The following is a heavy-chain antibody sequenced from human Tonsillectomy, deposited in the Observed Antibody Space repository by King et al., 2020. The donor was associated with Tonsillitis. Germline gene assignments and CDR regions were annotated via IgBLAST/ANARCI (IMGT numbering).Heavy chain of an antibody. V-gene: IGHV4-39*01. CDR1: GGSISSSSYY. D-gene: IGHD6-19*01. Sequence: QLQESGPGLVKPSETLSLTCTVSGGSISSSSYYWGWVRQPPGKGLEWNGSIYYSGSTYYNPSLQSRVTISVDTSKNQFSLKLSSVTAADTAVYYCARCKGYSSGWLDYWGQGTLVTVSS. CDR3: ARCKGYSSGWLDY. CDR2: IYYSGST. J-gene: IGHJ4*02.